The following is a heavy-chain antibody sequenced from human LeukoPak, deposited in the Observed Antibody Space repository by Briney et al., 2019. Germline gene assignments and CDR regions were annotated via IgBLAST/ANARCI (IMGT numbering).Heavy chain of an antibody. J-gene: IGHJ4*02. CDR2: ISAFNGYT. CDR1: GYTFTSFG. Sequence: ASVKVSCKASGYTFTSFGISWVRQAPGQGLEWMGWISAFNGYTNYAQKLQGRVSMTTDTSTGTAYMELRSLRSDDTAVYYCARAKRYYYDSSGSQSFYFDYWGQGTLATVSS. D-gene: IGHD3-22*01. V-gene: IGHV1-18*01. CDR3: ARAKRYYYDSSGSQSFYFDY.